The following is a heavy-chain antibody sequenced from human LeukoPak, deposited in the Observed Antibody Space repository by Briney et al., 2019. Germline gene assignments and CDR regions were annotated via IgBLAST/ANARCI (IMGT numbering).Heavy chain of an antibody. CDR2: ISAYNGNT. V-gene: IGHV1-18*01. Sequence: GASVKVSCKASGYTFTSYGISWVRQAPGQGLEWMGWISAYNGNTNYAQKLQGRVTMTTDTSTSTAYMELRSLRSDATAVYYCARDRRSYYDILTGYYKFDYWGQGTLVTVSS. J-gene: IGHJ4*02. CDR3: ARDRRSYYDILTGYYKFDY. D-gene: IGHD3-9*01. CDR1: GYTFTSYG.